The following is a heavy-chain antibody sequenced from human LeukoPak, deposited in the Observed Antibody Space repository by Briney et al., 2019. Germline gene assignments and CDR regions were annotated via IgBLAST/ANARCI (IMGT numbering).Heavy chain of an antibody. V-gene: IGHV3-30*03. CDR2: ISYDGSTK. J-gene: IGHJ3*02. CDR1: GSTFSSYG. D-gene: IGHD5-24*01. CDR3: ARVEMATITDAFDI. Sequence: GGSLRLSCAASGSTFSSYGMHWVRQAPGKGLEWVAVISYDGSTKIYADSVKGRSTISRDNSQNTLYLEMNSLRAEDTAVYYCARVEMATITDAFDIWGQGTMVTVSS.